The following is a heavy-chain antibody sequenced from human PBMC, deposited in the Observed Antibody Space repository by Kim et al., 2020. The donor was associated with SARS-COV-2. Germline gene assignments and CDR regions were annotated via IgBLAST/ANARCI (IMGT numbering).Heavy chain of an antibody. CDR1: GFTFSSYW. D-gene: IGHD5-12*01. CDR2: IKQDGSEK. V-gene: IGHV3-7*03. Sequence: GGSLRLSCAASGFTFSSYWMSWVRQAPGKGLEWVANIKQDGSEKYYVDSVKGRFTISTDNAKNSLYLQMNSLRAEDTAVYYCARDDFFLGGYDSDWYFDLWGRGTLVTVSS. CDR3: ARDDFFLGGYDSDWYFDL. J-gene: IGHJ2*01.